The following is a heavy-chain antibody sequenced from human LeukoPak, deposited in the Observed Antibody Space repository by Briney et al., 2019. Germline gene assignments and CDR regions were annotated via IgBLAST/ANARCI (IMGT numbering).Heavy chain of an antibody. J-gene: IGHJ6*02. CDR1: GFTFSSYA. Sequence: PGGSLRLSCAASGFTFSSYAMHWVRQAPGKGLEWVAVLSYDGSNKYYADSVKGRFTISRDNAKNSLYLQMNSLRAEDTALYYCAKGKLLWFGELMDVWGQGTTVTVSS. V-gene: IGHV3-30*01. CDR2: LSYDGSNK. CDR3: AKGKLLWFGELMDV. D-gene: IGHD3-10*01.